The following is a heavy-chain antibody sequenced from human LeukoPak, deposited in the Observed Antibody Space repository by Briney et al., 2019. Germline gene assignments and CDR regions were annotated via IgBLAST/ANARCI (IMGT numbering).Heavy chain of an antibody. CDR1: GYPFGSYW. CDR2: IYPGDSNS. Sequence: GESLKISCKGSGYPFGSYWIGWVRQMPGKGLEWMGSIYPGDSNSRYSPSVQGQVTFSADTSIDTAYLQWSSLKASDTAMYYCATIYGDYSGYWGQGTLVTVSS. J-gene: IGHJ4*02. CDR3: ATIYGDYSGY. V-gene: IGHV5-51*01. D-gene: IGHD4-17*01.